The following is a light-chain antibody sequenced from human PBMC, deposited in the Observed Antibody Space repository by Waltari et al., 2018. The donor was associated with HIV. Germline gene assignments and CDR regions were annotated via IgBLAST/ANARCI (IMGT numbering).Light chain of an antibody. CDR3: GTWDSSLSAVV. CDR1: IPNSGKNS. CDR2: DNN. Sequence: QSVLTQPPSVSAAPGQKVTIPCPGTIPNSGKNSAYWYQQLPGTAPKLLIYDNNKRPSGIPDRFSGSKSGTSATLGITGLQAGDEADYFCGTWDSSLSAVVFGGGTLLTVL. J-gene: IGLJ2*01. V-gene: IGLV1-51*01.